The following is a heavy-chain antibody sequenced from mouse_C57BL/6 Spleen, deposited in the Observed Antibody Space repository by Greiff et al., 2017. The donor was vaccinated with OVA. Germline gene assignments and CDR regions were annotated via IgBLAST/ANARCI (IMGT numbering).Heavy chain of an antibody. D-gene: IGHD2-3*01. CDR3: ARGWLLRFAY. Sequence: EESGPGMVKPSQSLSLTCTVTGYSITSGYDWHWIRHFPGNKLEWMGYISYSGSTNYNPSLKSRISITHDTSKNHFFLKLNSVTTEDTATYYCARGWLLRFAYWGQGTLVTVSA. V-gene: IGHV3-1*01. CDR1: GYSITSGYD. CDR2: ISYSGST. J-gene: IGHJ3*01.